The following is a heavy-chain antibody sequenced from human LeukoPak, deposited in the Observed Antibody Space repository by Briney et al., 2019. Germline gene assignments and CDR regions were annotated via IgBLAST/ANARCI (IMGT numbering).Heavy chain of an antibody. D-gene: IGHD5-12*01. CDR1: GGSFSGYY. Sequence: PSETLSLTCAVYGGSFSGYYWSWIRQPPGKGLEWIGEINHSGSTNYNPSLKSRVTISVDTSKNQFSLKLSSVTAADTAVYYCARVVYSGYDLRGAMDVWGKGTTVTASS. V-gene: IGHV4-34*01. J-gene: IGHJ6*03. CDR2: INHSGST. CDR3: ARVVYSGYDLRGAMDV.